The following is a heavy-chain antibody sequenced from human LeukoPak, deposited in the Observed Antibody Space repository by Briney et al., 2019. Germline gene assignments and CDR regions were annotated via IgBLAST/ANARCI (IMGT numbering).Heavy chain of an antibody. CDR3: ARQYSYGALLDY. CDR1: GGSISSGSYY. J-gene: IGHJ4*02. V-gene: IGHV4-61*02. D-gene: IGHD5-18*01. CDR2: IYTSGST. Sequence: SQTLSLTCTVSGGSISSGSYYWSWIRQPAGKGLEWIGRIYTSGSTNYNPSLKSRVTISVDTSKNQFSLKLSSVTAADTAVYYCARQYSYGALLDYWGQATLVTVSS.